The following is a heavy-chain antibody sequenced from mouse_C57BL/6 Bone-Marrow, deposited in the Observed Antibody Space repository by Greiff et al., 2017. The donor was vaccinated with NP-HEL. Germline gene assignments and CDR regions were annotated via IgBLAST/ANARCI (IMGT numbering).Heavy chain of an antibody. Sequence: QVQLQQSGAELARPGASVKLSCKASGYTFTSYGISWVKQRTGQGLEWIGEIYPRSGNTYYNEKFKGKATLTADKSSSTAYMELRSLTSEDSAVYFCAREGMVTTFAYWGQGTLVTVSA. V-gene: IGHV1-81*01. CDR1: GYTFTSYG. D-gene: IGHD2-3*01. CDR2: IYPRSGNT. CDR3: AREGMVTTFAY. J-gene: IGHJ3*01.